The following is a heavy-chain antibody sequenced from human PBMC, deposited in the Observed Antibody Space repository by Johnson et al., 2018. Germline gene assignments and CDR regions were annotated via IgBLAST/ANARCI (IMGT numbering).Heavy chain of an antibody. V-gene: IGHV3-53*02. J-gene: IGHJ6*02. Sequence: VQLVETGGGLIQPGGSLRLSCAASGFTVSSNYMSWVRQAPGKGLEWVSVIYSGGSTYYADSVKGRFTISRDNSKKTRYLQMNSLRAGDTAVYYCARDWGTPGYYYGMDVWGQGTTVTVSS. CDR3: ARDWGTPGYYYGMDV. CDR1: GFTVSSNY. D-gene: IGHD3-16*01. CDR2: IYSGGST.